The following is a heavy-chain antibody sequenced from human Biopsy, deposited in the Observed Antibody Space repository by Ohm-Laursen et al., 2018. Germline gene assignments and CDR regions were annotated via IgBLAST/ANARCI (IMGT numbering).Heavy chain of an antibody. D-gene: IGHD4-11*01. J-gene: IGHJ6*02. V-gene: IGHV4-59*01. CDR2: IYYSVMT. CDR3: ARDSGILNYGNFKYYHYYGMDV. Sequence: GTLSLTCSVSGGSMNNYYWNWIRRPPGKGLEWIGHIYYSVMTNYNPSLQSRVSISVDTSRNQVSLTLSSVTAADTAVYYCARDSGILNYGNFKYYHYYGMDVWGQGTKVTVSS. CDR1: GGSMNNYY.